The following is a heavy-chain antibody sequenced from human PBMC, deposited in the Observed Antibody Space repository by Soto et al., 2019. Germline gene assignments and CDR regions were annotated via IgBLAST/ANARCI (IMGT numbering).Heavy chain of an antibody. V-gene: IGHV1-18*01. CDR1: GYTFTRSG. CDR3: AREGLAPYYPSGMDV. CDR2: ISSYNGDT. J-gene: IGHJ6*02. D-gene: IGHD3-10*01. Sequence: QVQLVQSGAEVKKPGASVKVSCKASGYTFTRSGISWVRQAPGQGPEWMGWISSYNGDTNYAQTFQGRVTMTTDTSTSTAYMELRCLRSDDTAVYYRAREGLAPYYPSGMDVWGQGTPVTVSS.